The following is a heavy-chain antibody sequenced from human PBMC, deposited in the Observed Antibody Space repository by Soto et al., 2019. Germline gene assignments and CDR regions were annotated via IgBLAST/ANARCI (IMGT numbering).Heavy chain of an antibody. D-gene: IGHD3-22*01. V-gene: IGHV3-21*01. CDR2: ISSSSSYI. Sequence: EVQLVESGGGLVKPGGSLRLSCAASGFTFSSYSMNWVRQAPGKGLEWVSSISSSSSYIYYADSVKGRFTISRDNAKNSLYLQMNSLRAEDKAVDYCERGGAGYYDSSGYHDWGQRTLVTVCS. J-gene: IGHJ4*02. CDR1: GFTFSSYS. CDR3: ERGGAGYYDSSGYHD.